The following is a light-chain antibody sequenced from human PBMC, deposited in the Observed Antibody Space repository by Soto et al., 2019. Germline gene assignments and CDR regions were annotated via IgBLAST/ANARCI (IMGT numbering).Light chain of an antibody. CDR1: HDISNY. CDR2: DAS. J-gene: IGKJ1*01. CDR3: QQYDSYPRT. Sequence: DIQMTQSPSSLSASVGDRATITCQASHDISNYLDWYQQKPGKAPKLLIYDASNWETGVPARFSGSGSGTDFTLTISSLQPEDFATYYCQQYDSYPRTFGQGTKVDIK. V-gene: IGKV1-33*01.